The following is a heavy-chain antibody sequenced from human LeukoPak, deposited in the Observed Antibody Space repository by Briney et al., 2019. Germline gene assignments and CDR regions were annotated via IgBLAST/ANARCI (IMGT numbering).Heavy chain of an antibody. CDR3: ARAVGISDY. CDR2: INSDGSST. CDR1: RFTFSSYW. D-gene: IGHD2-15*01. V-gene: IGHV3-74*01. J-gene: IGHJ4*02. Sequence: GGSLRLSCAASRFTFSSYWMHRVRQAPGKGLVWVSRINSDGSSTNYADSVKGRFTISRDNAKNTLYLQMNSLRAEDTAVYYCARAVGISDYWGQGTLVTVSS.